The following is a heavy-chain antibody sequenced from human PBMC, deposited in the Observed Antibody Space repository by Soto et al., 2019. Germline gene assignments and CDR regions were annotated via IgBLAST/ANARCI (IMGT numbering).Heavy chain of an antibody. D-gene: IGHD3-10*01. V-gene: IGHV3-23*01. CDR2: LSGRGDIR. Sequence: EVQLLESGGGLVQPGGSLRLSCAASGFSFSSYAMSWVRQAPGKGLEWVSGLSGRGDIRFYTDSVKGRFTISRANSKNTLSLQMNCLRAEDTALYFCVSESALRVTPDYGVYDTWAQGTMVTVSS. CDR3: VSESALRVTPDYGVYDT. CDR1: GFSFSSYA. J-gene: IGHJ3*02.